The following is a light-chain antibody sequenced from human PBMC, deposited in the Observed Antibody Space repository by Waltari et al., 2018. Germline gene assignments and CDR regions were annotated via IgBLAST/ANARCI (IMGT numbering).Light chain of an antibody. V-gene: IGKV1-17*01. Sequence: DIQMTQSPSSLSASVGDRVTITCRASEAIRNDLDWYQQKPGKATERLIFTASNLQSGVPSRFSGSASGTQFTLTITSLQPEDFATYYCLQHNSYPWTFGQGTKVEVK. J-gene: IGKJ1*01. CDR2: TAS. CDR3: LQHNSYPWT. CDR1: EAIRND.